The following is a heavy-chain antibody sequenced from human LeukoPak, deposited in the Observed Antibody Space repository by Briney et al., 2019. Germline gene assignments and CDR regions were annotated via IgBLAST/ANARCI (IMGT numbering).Heavy chain of an antibody. D-gene: IGHD6-13*01. V-gene: IGHV3-7*01. CDR3: ARDLSSSWYYYYGMDV. J-gene: IGHJ6*02. CDR2: IKQDGSEK. Sequence: TGGSLRLSCAASGFTFSSYWMSWVRQAPGKGLGWVANIKQDGSEKYYVDSVKGRFTISRDNAKNSLYLQMNSLRAKDTAVYYCARDLSSSWYYYYGMDVWGQGTTVTVSS. CDR1: GFTFSSYW.